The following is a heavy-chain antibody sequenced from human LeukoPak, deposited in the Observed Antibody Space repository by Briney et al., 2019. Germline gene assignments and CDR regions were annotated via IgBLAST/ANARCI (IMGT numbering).Heavy chain of an antibody. Sequence: PSETLSLTCTVSGGSINNYYWSWIRQPPGKGLEWIGYIYYSGSTNYNPSLKSRVTISVDTSKNQFSLKLSSVTAADTAVYYCARLGRTSYWYFDLWGRGTLVTVSS. J-gene: IGHJ2*01. CDR1: GGSINNYY. D-gene: IGHD2-2*01. CDR3: ARLGRTSYWYFDL. CDR2: IYYSGST. V-gene: IGHV4-59*08.